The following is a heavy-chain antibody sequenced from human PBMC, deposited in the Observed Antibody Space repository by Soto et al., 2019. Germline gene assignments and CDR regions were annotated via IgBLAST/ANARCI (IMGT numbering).Heavy chain of an antibody. CDR2: IIPIFGTA. V-gene: IGHV1-69*13. Sequence: GASVKVSCKASGGTFSSYAISWVRQAPGQGLEWMGGIIPIFGTANYAQKFQGRVTITADESTSTAYMELSSLRSEDTAVYYCARIVVVTEAFDYWGQGTLVIVSS. J-gene: IGHJ4*02. D-gene: IGHD2-21*02. CDR3: ARIVVVTEAFDY. CDR1: GGTFSSYA.